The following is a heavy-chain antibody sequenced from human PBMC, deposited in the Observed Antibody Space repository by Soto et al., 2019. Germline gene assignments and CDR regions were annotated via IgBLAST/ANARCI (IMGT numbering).Heavy chain of an antibody. CDR1: GFTFSSYG. CDR3: ARWSGGYYFDY. D-gene: IGHD2-15*01. CDR2: IWYDGSNK. V-gene: IGHV3-33*01. Sequence: GGSLRLSCAASGFTFSSYGMHWVRQAPGKGLEWVAVIWYDGSNKYYADSVKGRFTISRDNSKNTLYLQMNSLRAEDTAVYYCARWSGGYYFDYWGQGTLVTVSS. J-gene: IGHJ4*02.